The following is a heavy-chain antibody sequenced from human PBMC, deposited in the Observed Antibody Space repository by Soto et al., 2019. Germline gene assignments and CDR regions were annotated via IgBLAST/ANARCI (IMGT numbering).Heavy chain of an antibody. CDR1: GGPISSTY. V-gene: IGHV4-39*01. CDR3: ARSAVGRDYYYYGMDV. D-gene: IGHD3-10*01. CDR2: IYYSGST. J-gene: IGHJ6*02. Sequence: SETLSLTCTVPGGPISSTYWTWIRHPPGKGLEWIGSIYYSGSTYYNPSLKSRVTISVDTSKNQFSLKLSSVTAADTAVYYCARSAVGRDYYYYGMDVWGQGTTVT.